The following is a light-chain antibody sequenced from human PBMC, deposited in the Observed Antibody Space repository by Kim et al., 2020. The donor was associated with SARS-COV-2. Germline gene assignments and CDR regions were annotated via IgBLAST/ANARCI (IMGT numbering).Light chain of an antibody. Sequence: SSELTQDPAVSVALGQTVRITCQGDSLRNYYANWYQQKPGQAPVLVMYAKINRPSGIPDRFSGSGSGNTASLTITGAQPEDEADYYCNSRDNRGNHVLFGGGTQLTVL. V-gene: IGLV3-19*01. CDR2: AKI. CDR3: NSRDNRGNHVL. J-gene: IGLJ3*02. CDR1: SLRNYY.